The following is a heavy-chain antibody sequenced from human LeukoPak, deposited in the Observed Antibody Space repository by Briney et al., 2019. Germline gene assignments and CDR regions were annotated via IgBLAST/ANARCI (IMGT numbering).Heavy chain of an antibody. CDR1: GFTFTNYG. Sequence: GGSLRLYCVVSGFTFTNYGMHWVRQAPGKGLDWVASIAYDGSNENYAESVKGRFTISRDNSKNTLYLQLNSLRAEDTAVYYCARPSGSVTIFGVVDYFDYWGQGSLVTVSS. J-gene: IGHJ4*02. V-gene: IGHV3-30*04. CDR3: ARPSGSVTIFGVVDYFDY. CDR2: IAYDGSNE. D-gene: IGHD3-3*01.